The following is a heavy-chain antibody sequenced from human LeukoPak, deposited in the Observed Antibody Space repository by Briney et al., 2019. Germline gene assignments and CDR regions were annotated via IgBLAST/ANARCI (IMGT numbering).Heavy chain of an antibody. V-gene: IGHV4-59*08. Sequence: SETLSLTCTVSGGSISSYYWSWIRQPPGKGLEWIGYIYYSGSTNYNPSLKSRVTISVDTSKNQFSLKLSSVTAADTAVYYCARHSKQREFNYWGQGTLGTVSS. D-gene: IGHD6-25*01. J-gene: IGHJ4*02. CDR2: IYYSGST. CDR1: GGSISSYY. CDR3: ARHSKQREFNY.